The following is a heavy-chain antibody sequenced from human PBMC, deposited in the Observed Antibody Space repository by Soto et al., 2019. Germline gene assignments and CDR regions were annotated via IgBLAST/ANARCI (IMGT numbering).Heavy chain of an antibody. V-gene: IGHV4-59*08. D-gene: IGHD3-10*01. CDR1: GGSISSYY. CDR3: ARHGLDYGDFDY. Sequence: SKTLSLTCTVSGGSISSYYWSWIRQPPGKGLEWIGYIYYSGSTNYNPSLKSRVTISVDTSKNQFSLKLSSVTAADTAVYYCARHGLDYGDFDYWGQGTLVTVSS. CDR2: IYYSGST. J-gene: IGHJ4*02.